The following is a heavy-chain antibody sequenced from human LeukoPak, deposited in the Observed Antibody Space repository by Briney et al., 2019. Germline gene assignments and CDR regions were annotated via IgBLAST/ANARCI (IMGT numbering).Heavy chain of an antibody. CDR2: IYNSGRT. D-gene: IGHD3-10*01. V-gene: IGHV4-4*07. J-gene: IGHJ4*02. CDR3: AREHYYYGSGSYDQIPLEFDY. Sequence: SETLSLTCTVSGDSISSNYWSWIRQPAGKGLEWIGRIYNSGRTNYNPSLKSRVTMSLDTSKNQFSLKLSSVTAADTAVYYCAREHYYYGSGSYDQIPLEFDYWGQGTLVTVSS. CDR1: GDSISSNY.